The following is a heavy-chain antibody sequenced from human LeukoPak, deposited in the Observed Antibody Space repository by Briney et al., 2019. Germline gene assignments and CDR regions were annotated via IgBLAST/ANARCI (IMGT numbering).Heavy chain of an antibody. CDR2: IKHDGREK. J-gene: IGHJ4*02. Sequence: PGESLRLSCVASGLTFSGQWLNWVRQAPGQGLEWAANIKHDGREKYYVDSVKGRFTISRDDGQNSLSLHMNSVRAEDTAIYYCGYTNNFFHWGQGALVVVSA. CDR1: GLTFSGQW. CDR3: GYTNNFFH. D-gene: IGHD3-16*02. V-gene: IGHV3-7*01.